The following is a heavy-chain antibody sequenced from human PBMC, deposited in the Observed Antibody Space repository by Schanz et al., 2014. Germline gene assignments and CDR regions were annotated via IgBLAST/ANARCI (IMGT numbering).Heavy chain of an antibody. CDR3: ARDSGSSSWYPSDY. V-gene: IGHV3-30-3*01. D-gene: IGHD6-13*01. Sequence: QAQLVESGGGVVQPGRSLRLSCAASGFAFRSYAMHWVRQAPGKGLEWAALISHDGNNKHYVDSVEGRFTISRDNSRKTLYLQMNSLRADDTAVYYCARDSGSSSWYPSDYWGQGTLVTVSS. CDR2: ISHDGNNK. CDR1: GFAFRSYA. J-gene: IGHJ4*02.